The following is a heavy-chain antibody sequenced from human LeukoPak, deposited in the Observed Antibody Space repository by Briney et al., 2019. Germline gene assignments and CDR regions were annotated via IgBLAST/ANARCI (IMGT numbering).Heavy chain of an antibody. CDR2: IWYDGSNK. V-gene: IGHV3-33*06. J-gene: IGHJ4*02. Sequence: GGSLRLSCAASGFTFSSYGMHWVRQAPGKGLEWVAVIWYDGSNKYYADSVKGRFTISRDNSKNTLYLQMNSLRVEDTAVYYCAKEGYYGSGSYYRRGFDYWGQGTLVTVSS. CDR3: AKEGYYGSGSYYRRGFDY. CDR1: GFTFSSYG. D-gene: IGHD3-10*01.